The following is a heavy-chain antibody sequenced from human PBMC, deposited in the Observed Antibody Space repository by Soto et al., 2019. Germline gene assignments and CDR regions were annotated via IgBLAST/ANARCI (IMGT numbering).Heavy chain of an antibody. V-gene: IGHV1-46*03. Sequence: ASVKVSCKASGYAFSSYYMNWVRQAPGQGLEWLGIINPSGGYTTYAQKFQGRATMTRDTSTSTDYMELSSLRSEDTAVYYCARVPMLVVPAAMSFDYWGQGTLVTVSS. CDR3: ARVPMLVVPAAMSFDY. D-gene: IGHD2-2*01. J-gene: IGHJ4*02. CDR1: GYAFSSYY. CDR2: INPSGGYT.